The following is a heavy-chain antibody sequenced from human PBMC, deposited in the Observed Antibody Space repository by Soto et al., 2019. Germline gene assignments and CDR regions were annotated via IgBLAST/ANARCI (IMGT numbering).Heavy chain of an antibody. D-gene: IGHD2-8*01. V-gene: IGHV1-58*01. CDR3: AGYYPFNMEAGRGWYFDL. J-gene: IGHJ2*01. CDR1: GFTFTGSA. Sequence: SVKVSCKASGFTFTGSAVQWVRQARGQRLEWIGWIVVGSGNTNYAQKFQERVTITRDMSTSTAYMELNSLRSEDTAVYYCAGYYPFNMEAGRGWYFDLWGRGTPVTVSS. CDR2: IVVGSGNT.